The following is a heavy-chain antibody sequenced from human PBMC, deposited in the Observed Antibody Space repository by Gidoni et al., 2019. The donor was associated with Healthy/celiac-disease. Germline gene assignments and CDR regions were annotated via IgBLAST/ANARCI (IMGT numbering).Heavy chain of an antibody. Sequence: QVHLVESGGGVVQPGRSLRPSCAAYGFSFSSSGLDWVRQAPGKGLGGVAGIRYDGSNKYYADSVKGRFTSSRDNSKNTLYRKRNSVGAEDTSVYDCAREGGGIVHDYGDPPYDYWGQGTLVTVSS. CDR3: AREGGGIVHDYGDPPYDY. V-gene: IGHV3-33*01. D-gene: IGHD4-17*01. J-gene: IGHJ4*02. CDR2: IRYDGSNK. CDR1: GFSFSSSG.